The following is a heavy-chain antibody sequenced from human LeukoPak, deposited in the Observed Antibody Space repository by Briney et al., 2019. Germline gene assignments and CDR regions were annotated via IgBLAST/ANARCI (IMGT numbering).Heavy chain of an antibody. Sequence: SETLSLTCTVSGGSISSRDYYWGWICQPPGKGLEWIGSIYFGGSTYYNPSLKSRVTISVDTSMNQFSLKLSFVTTADTAVYYCARALGYCSGGSCTRGYNWFDPWGQGTLVTVSS. CDR3: ARALGYCSGGSCTRGYNWFDP. D-gene: IGHD2-15*01. CDR2: IYFGGST. J-gene: IGHJ5*02. CDR1: GGSISSRDYY. V-gene: IGHV4-39*01.